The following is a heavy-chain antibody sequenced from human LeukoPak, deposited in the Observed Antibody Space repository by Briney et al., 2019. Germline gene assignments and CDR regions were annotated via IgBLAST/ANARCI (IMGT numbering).Heavy chain of an antibody. J-gene: IGHJ4*02. CDR3: ARVQTFWSGYYTGTSFDY. CDR1: GFTFSGYS. CDR2: ISSSSSYI. Sequence: GGSLRVSCAASGFTFSGYSMNWVRQAPGKGLEWVSSISSSSSYIYYADSVKGRFTISRDNAKNSLYLQMNSLRAEDTAVYYCARVQTFWSGYYTGTSFDYWGQGTLVTVSS. D-gene: IGHD3-3*01. V-gene: IGHV3-21*01.